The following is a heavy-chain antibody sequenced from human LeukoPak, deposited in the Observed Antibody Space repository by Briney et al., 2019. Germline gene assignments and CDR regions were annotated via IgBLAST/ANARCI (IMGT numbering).Heavy chain of an antibody. D-gene: IGHD5-18*01. Sequence: QPGGSLRLSCAASGFTFSSHGMNWVRQAPGKGLEWVSYISSSGSTIYYADSVKGRFTISRDNAKNSLYLQMNSLRAEDTAVYYCARVSGYSYGYRSLFDYWGQGTLVTVSS. CDR1: GFTFSSHG. J-gene: IGHJ4*02. CDR2: ISSSGSTI. V-gene: IGHV3-48*03. CDR3: ARVSGYSYGYRSLFDY.